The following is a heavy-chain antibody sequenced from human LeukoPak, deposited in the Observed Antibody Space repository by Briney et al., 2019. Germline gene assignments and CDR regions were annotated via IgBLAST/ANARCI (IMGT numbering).Heavy chain of an antibody. CDR2: IGKDGSWI. J-gene: IGHJ4*02. D-gene: IGHD2/OR15-2a*01. CDR3: ARDLDFYATDY. Sequence: PGGSLRLSCAASGFSLSGYWMSWVRQAPGQGLEWVANIGKDGSWIHYADSVKGRFTISRDNAKNSLYLQMNSLRADDTAIYYCARDLDFYATDYWGQGPLVTVSS. V-gene: IGHV3-7*01. CDR1: GFSLSGYW.